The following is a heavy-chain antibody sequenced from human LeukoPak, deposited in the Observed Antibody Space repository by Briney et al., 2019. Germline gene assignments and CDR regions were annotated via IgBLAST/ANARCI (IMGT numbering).Heavy chain of an antibody. J-gene: IGHJ3*02. Sequence: GESLKISCKGSGYSFTSYWIGWVRQMPGKGLEWMGIIYPGDSDTRYSPSFQGQVTISADKSISTAYLQWSSLKASDTAMYYCARPYCSGGSCYGYDALDIWGQGTMVTVSS. CDR2: IYPGDSDT. CDR1: GYSFTSYW. V-gene: IGHV5-51*01. CDR3: ARPYCSGGSCYGYDALDI. D-gene: IGHD2-15*01.